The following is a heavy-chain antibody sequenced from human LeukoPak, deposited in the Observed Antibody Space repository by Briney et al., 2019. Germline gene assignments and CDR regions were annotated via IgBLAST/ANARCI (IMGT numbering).Heavy chain of an antibody. CDR3: ASKRVVVVPAATNAFDI. V-gene: IGHV1-69*05. CDR1: GGTFSSYA. J-gene: IGHJ3*02. Sequence: SVEVSCKASGGTFSSYAISWVRQAPGQGLEWMGRIIPIFGTANYAQKFQGRVTITTDESTSTAYVELSSLRSEDTAVYYCASKRVVVVPAATNAFDIWGQGTMVTVSS. D-gene: IGHD2-2*01. CDR2: IIPIFGTA.